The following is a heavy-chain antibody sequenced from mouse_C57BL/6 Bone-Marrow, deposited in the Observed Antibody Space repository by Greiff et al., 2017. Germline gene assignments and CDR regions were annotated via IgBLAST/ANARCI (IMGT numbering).Heavy chain of an antibody. J-gene: IGHJ2*01. Sequence: QVQLQQPGAELVMPGASVKLSCKASGYTFTSYWMHWVKQRPGQGLEWIGEIDPSDSYTNYNQKFKGKSTLTVEKSSSAAYRQLSSLTSEDSAVYYCARYYGYDLDYGGRGTTLTVSS. D-gene: IGHD2-2*01. CDR1: GYTFTSYW. CDR3: ARYYGYDLDY. CDR2: IDPSDSYT. V-gene: IGHV1-69*01.